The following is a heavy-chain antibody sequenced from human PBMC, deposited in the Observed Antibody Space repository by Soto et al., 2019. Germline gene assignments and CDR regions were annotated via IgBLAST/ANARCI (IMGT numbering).Heavy chain of an antibody. CDR3: ARSVTTLIRGIGD. D-gene: IGHD4-17*01. J-gene: IGHJ4*02. V-gene: IGHV3-74*01. Sequence: EVQLVESGGGLVQPAGSLRLSCAVSGFTFSTYWMHWVRQAPGKGLVWVSRINSNGSITYYADSVKGRFTISRDNAKNTLYLQMNSLRVEDTAVYYGARSVTTLIRGIGDWGQGTLVTVSS. CDR2: INSNGSIT. CDR1: GFTFSTYW.